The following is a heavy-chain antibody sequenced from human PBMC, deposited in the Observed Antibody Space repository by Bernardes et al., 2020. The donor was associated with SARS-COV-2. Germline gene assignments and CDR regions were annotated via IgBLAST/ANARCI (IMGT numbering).Heavy chain of an antibody. CDR1: GFTLSDFA. Sequence: VWSLRLSCAASGFTLSDFAMSWVRQTPGKGLEWVSGSGGGGAGTYYTDSVKGRFTISRDISKNTLYLQMNSLRAEDTAVYYCAKNYGSGGPNWFDSWGQGSLVTVHS. CDR2: SGGGGAGT. V-gene: IGHV3-23*01. CDR3: AKNYGSGGPNWFDS. J-gene: IGHJ5*01. D-gene: IGHD3-10*01.